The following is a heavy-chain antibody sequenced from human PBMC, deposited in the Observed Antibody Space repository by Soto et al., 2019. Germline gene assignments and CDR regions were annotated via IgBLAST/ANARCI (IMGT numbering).Heavy chain of an antibody. CDR1: GGSISSSSYY. D-gene: IGHD1-1*01. V-gene: IGHV4-39*01. CDR2: IYYSGST. J-gene: IGHJ4*02. CDR3: ARLNDYYFDY. Sequence: LSLTCTVSGGSISSSSYYWGWIRQPPGKGLEWIGSIYYSGSTYYNPSLKSRVTISVDTSKNQFSLKLSSVTAADTAVYYCARLNDYYFDYWGQGTLVTVSS.